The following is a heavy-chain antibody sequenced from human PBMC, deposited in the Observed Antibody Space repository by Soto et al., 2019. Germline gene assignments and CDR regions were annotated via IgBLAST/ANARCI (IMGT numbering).Heavy chain of an antibody. V-gene: IGHV1-8*01. Sequence: ASVKVSCKASGYTFTSYDINWVRQATGQGLEWMGWMNPNSGNTGYAQKFQGRVTMTRNTSISTAYMELSSLRSEDTAVYYCARVLAVAGTGHCYYMDVWGKWTKVTYSS. D-gene: IGHD6-19*01. CDR1: GYTFTSYD. CDR3: ARVLAVAGTGHCYYMDV. CDR2: MNPNSGNT. J-gene: IGHJ6*03.